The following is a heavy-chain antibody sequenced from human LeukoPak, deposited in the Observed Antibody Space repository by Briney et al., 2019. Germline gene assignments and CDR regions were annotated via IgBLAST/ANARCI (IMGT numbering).Heavy chain of an antibody. Sequence: GASVNVSCKASGYTFTSFAITWVRQAPGQGLEWMGWISVYSGNTHYPQKLQGRVTMTTDTSTTTAYMELRSLRSDDTAVYYCARDYYDTSGYFYGSNYWGQGTLVTVSS. CDR2: ISVYSGNT. D-gene: IGHD3-22*01. CDR1: GYTFTSFA. CDR3: ARDYYDTSGYFYGSNY. J-gene: IGHJ4*02. V-gene: IGHV1-18*01.